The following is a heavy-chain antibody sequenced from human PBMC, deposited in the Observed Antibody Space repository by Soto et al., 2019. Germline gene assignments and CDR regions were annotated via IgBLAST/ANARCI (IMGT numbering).Heavy chain of an antibody. CDR3: ARDSGTYYPFEH. V-gene: IGHV3-33*01. D-gene: IGHD1-26*01. CDR1: GFTFSNYV. J-gene: IGHJ4*02. Sequence: QVQLVESGGGVVQPGRSLRLSCAASGFTFSNYVMHWVRQAPGKGLEWVAVIWSDGSDKKYADSVKGRFIISRDNSKDTLNLQIDSLRLEDTAVYYCARDSGTYYPFEHWGQGTLVTVSS. CDR2: IWSDGSDK.